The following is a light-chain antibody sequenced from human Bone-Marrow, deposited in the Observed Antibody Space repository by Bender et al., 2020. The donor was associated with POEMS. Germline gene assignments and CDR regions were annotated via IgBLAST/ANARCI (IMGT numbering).Light chain of an antibody. V-gene: IGLV4-69*01. CDR1: SGHSEYA. CDR2: VKADGSH. Sequence: QLVLTQSPAASASRGASVKVTCTLSSGHSEYAIAWHQQQPGKGPRFLMKVKADGSHNRGGGIPDRFSGSSSGAERYLTISSLQSEDEADYYCQTWGAGFRVFGGGTKVTVL. J-gene: IGLJ3*02. CDR3: QTWGAGFRV.